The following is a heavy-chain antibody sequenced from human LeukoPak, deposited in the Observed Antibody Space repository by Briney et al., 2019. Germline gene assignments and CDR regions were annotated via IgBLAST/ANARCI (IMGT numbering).Heavy chain of an antibody. CDR3: ARGGTYYTSGSYLGY. V-gene: IGHV4-59*01. D-gene: IGHD3-10*01. CDR1: GGSIRSYY. CDR2: IYYIGST. J-gene: IGHJ4*02. Sequence: PSETLSLSCTVSGGSIRSYYWSWIRQPPGKGLECIGYIYYIGSTNYNPSLKSRVTISLDTSKSQFSLKLTSVTPADTAVYYCARGGTYYTSGSYLGYWGQGTLVTVSS.